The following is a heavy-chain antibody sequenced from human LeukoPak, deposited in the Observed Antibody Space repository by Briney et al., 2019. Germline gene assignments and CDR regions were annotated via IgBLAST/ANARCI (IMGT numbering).Heavy chain of an antibody. CDR1: GYTLTELS. CDR2: FDPEDGET. Sequence: ASVKVSCKVSGYTLTELSMHWVRQAPGKGLEWMGGFDPEDGETIYAQKFQGRVTMTEDTSTDTAYMELSSLRSEDAAVYYCATGVTDGSGSFDYWGQGTLVTVSS. J-gene: IGHJ4*02. CDR3: ATGVTDGSGSFDY. V-gene: IGHV1-24*01. D-gene: IGHD3-10*01.